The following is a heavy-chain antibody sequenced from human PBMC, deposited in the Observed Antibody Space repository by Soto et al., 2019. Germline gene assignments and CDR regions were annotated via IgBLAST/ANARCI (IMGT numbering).Heavy chain of an antibody. CDR1: GCSISSYY. V-gene: IGHV4-59*12. CDR2: IYYSGST. D-gene: IGHD3-10*01. J-gene: IGHJ5*02. Sequence: SETLSLTCTLSGCSISSYYWSWIRQPPGKGLEWIGYIYYSGSTYYNPSLKSRVTISVDTSKNQFSLKLSSVTAADTAVYYCARDHFLGPMADPWGQGTLVTVSS. CDR3: ARDHFLGPMADP.